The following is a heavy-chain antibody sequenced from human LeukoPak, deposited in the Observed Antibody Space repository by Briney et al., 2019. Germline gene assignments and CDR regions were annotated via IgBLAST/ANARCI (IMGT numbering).Heavy chain of an antibody. Sequence: ASVKVSCKASGYTFTSYAMNWVRQAPGQGLEWMGWINTNTGNPTYAQGFTGRFVFSLDTSVSTAYLQISSLKAEDTAVYYCARGGVYSSSWYVPYYYYYYMDVWGKGTTVTVSS. CDR1: GYTFTSYA. CDR3: ARGGVYSSSWYVPYYYYYYMDV. CDR2: INTNTGNP. V-gene: IGHV7-4-1*02. D-gene: IGHD6-13*01. J-gene: IGHJ6*03.